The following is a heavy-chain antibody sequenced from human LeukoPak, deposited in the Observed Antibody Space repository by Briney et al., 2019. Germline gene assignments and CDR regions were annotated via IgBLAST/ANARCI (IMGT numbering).Heavy chain of an antibody. CDR3: ARLGSGGGYNFYYDIDI. J-gene: IGHJ6*03. D-gene: IGHD1-26*01. CDR2: IYYSGTT. Sequence: SETLSLTCTVSGDPISGYYWSWIRQPPGKGLEWIGYIYYSGTTSYNPSLKSRVSFSVDTSRNQFSLNLRSVTAADTAVYYCARLGSGGGYNFYYDIDIWGKGTTVTVSS. V-gene: IGHV4-59*08. CDR1: GDPISGYY.